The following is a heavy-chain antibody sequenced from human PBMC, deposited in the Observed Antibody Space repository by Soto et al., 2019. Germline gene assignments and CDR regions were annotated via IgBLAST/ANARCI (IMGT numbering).Heavy chain of an antibody. CDR2: ISSSGNTI. Sequence: QVQLVESGGGLVQTSGSLRIACVASGFTFSDYYMSWVRPAPGKGLEWVSYISSSGNTIYYADSVKGRFTISRDNAKNSVYLQMNSLRAEDTALYFCAKMSSEKYYYPVFSWGQGTLVTVSS. V-gene: IGHV3-11*01. CDR1: GFTFSDYY. CDR3: AKMSSEKYYYPVFS. D-gene: IGHD1-26*01. J-gene: IGHJ4*02.